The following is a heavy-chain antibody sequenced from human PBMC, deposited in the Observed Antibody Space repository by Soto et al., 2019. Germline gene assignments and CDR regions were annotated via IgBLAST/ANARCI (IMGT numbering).Heavy chain of an antibody. D-gene: IGHD6-25*01. CDR1: GFPFSGSW. J-gene: IGHJ4*01. CDR3: ARDAAFIRLDY. V-gene: IGHV3-7*01. CDR2: IKEDGSVK. Sequence: EVQLVESGGGLVQPGGSLRLSCAASGFPFSGSWMTWVRQAPGKGLEWLANIKEDGSVKNYVDSVKGRLTISRDNAKNSLFLQLNSLRGEDTAVYYCARDAAFIRLDYWGRGTLVTV.